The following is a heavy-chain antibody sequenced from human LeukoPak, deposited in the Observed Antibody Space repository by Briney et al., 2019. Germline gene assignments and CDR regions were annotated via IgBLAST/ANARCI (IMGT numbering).Heavy chain of an antibody. J-gene: IGHJ4*02. CDR1: GYTFTSYY. Sequence: ASVKVSCKASGYTFTSYYMHWVRQAPGQRLERMGIINPSGGSTSYAQKFQGRVTMTRDTSTSTVYMELSSLRSEDTAVYYCARGTQGGLEYDFWEDFDYWGQGTLVTVSS. D-gene: IGHD3-3*01. CDR3: ARGTQGGLEYDFWEDFDY. CDR2: INPSGGST. V-gene: IGHV1-46*01.